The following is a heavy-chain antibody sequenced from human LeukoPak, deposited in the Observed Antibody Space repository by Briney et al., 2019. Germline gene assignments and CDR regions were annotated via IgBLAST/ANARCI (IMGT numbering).Heavy chain of an antibody. D-gene: IGHD5-24*01. Sequence: GGSLRLSCAASGFTFSSYAMHWVRQAPGKGLEGVGVISYDGSNKYYADSVKGRFTISRDNSKNTLYLQMNSLRAEDTAVYYCARDSGDGYNWPGHFDYWGQGTLVTVSS. J-gene: IGHJ4*02. V-gene: IGHV3-30-3*01. CDR3: ARDSGDGYNWPGHFDY. CDR2: ISYDGSNK. CDR1: GFTFSSYA.